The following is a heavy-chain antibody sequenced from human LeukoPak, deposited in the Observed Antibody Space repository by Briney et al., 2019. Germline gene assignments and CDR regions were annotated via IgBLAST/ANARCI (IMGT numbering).Heavy chain of an antibody. Sequence: SETLSLTCTVSGGSISSGGYYWSWIRQPPGKGLEWIGYIYHSGSTYYNPSLKSRVTISVDRSKNQFSLKLSSVTAADTAVYYCARGVYSSSWYYFDYWGQGTLVTVSS. CDR1: GGSISSGGYY. CDR2: IYHSGST. CDR3: ARGVYSSSWYYFDY. J-gene: IGHJ4*02. D-gene: IGHD6-13*01. V-gene: IGHV4-30-2*01.